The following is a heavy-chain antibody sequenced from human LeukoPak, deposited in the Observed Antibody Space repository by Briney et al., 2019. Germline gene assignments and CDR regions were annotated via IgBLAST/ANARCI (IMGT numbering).Heavy chain of an antibody. J-gene: IGHJ4*02. V-gene: IGHV3-21*01. CDR2: ISSSSSYI. Sequence: AGGSLRLSCAASGFTFSSYAMSWVRQAPGKGLEWVSSISSSSSYIYYADSVKGRFTISRDNAKNSLYLQMNSLRAEDTAVYYCARSRSYYDSSGYYPDYWGQGTLVTVSS. D-gene: IGHD3-22*01. CDR1: GFTFSSYA. CDR3: ARSRSYYDSSGYYPDY.